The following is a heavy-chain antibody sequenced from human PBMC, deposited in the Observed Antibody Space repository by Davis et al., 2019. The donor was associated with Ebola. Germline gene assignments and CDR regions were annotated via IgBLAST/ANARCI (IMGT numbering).Heavy chain of an antibody. CDR1: GFTFSSYW. V-gene: IGHV3-7*03. CDR3: ARVPGVHFWSGYHYYYYSMDV. J-gene: IGHJ6*02. Sequence: GESLKISCAASGFTFSSYWMSWVRQAPGKGLEWVANIKQDGSEKYYVDSVKGRFTISRDNAKNSLYLQMNSLRAEDTAVYYCARVPGVHFWSGYHYYYYSMDVWGQGTTVTVSS. D-gene: IGHD3-3*02. CDR2: IKQDGSEK.